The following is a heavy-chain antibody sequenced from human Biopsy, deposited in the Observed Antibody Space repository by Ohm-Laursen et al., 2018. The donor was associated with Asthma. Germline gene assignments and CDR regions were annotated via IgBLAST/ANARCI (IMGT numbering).Heavy chain of an antibody. CDR1: GFTVSRDH. Sequence: SLRLSCAASGFTVSRDHMFWVRQAPGRGLEWVSVIYSGGTSHTADSVRGRFTISRDYSKNTLYLQMHSLRAEDTAVYYCARGDSSNWSHYYFDYWGQGTLVTVSS. J-gene: IGHJ4*02. V-gene: IGHV3-53*01. D-gene: IGHD3-22*01. CDR3: ARGDSSNWSHYYFDY. CDR2: IYSGGTS.